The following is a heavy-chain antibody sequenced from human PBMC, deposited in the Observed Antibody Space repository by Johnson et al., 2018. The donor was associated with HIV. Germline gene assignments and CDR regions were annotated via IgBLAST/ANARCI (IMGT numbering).Heavy chain of an antibody. Sequence: QMLLVESGGGVVQPGRSLRLSCAASGFTFSSYAMHWVRQAPGKGLEWVAVISYDGRNKYYADSVKGRFTISRDNSKNRLYLQMNSLRAEDTAVYFCARGVKQQLSVVDAFDIWGQGTMVTVSS. V-gene: IGHV3-30*04. CDR3: ARGVKQQLSVVDAFDI. J-gene: IGHJ3*02. CDR2: ISYDGRNK. D-gene: IGHD6-13*01. CDR1: GFTFSSYA.